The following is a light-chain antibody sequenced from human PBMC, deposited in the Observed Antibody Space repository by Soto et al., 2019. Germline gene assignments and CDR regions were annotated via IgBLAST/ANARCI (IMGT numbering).Light chain of an antibody. J-gene: IGKJ3*01. CDR3: QQYDNLPLFT. CDR1: QDISNY. V-gene: IGKV1-33*01. CDR2: DAS. Sequence: DIQMTQSPSSLSASVGDRVTITCQASQDISNYLNWYQQKPGKAPKLLIYDASNLETGVPSRFSGSVSGTDFTFTISSLQPEDIATYYCQQYDNLPLFTFAPGTKVDIK.